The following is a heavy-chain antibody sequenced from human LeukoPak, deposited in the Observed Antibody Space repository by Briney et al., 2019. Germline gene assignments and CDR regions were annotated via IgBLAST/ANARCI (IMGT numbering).Heavy chain of an antibody. V-gene: IGHV1-8*03. D-gene: IGHD3-10*01. CDR2: MNPNSGNT. CDR3: ARAPLGWFGDLCMDV. CDR1: GYTFTSYD. J-gene: IGHJ6*03. Sequence: ASVKVSCKASGYTFTSYDINWVRQATGQGLEWMGWMNPNSGNTGYAQKFQGRVTITRNTSISTAYMELSSLRSEDTAVYYCARAPLGWFGDLCMDVWGKGTTVTVSS.